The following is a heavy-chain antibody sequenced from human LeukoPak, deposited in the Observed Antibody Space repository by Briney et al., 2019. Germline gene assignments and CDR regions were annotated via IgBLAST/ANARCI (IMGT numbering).Heavy chain of an antibody. CDR2: ISGSGGST. CDR1: VFTFSRRA. D-gene: IGHD2-8*01. V-gene: IGHV3-23*01. J-gene: IGHJ4*02. Sequence: GGSLRLSSAAAVFTFSRRAMSWVRQAPGKGLEWVSAISGSGGSTYYADSVKGRFTISRANSKNTLYLQMNSLRAEDTAVYYCAKVTRGLLKYYWGQGTLVTVSS. CDR3: AKVTRGLLKYY.